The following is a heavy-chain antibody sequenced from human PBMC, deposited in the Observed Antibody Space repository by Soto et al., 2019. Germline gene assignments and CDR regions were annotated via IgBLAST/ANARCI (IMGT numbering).Heavy chain of an antibody. Sequence: QITLKESGPTLVKPTQPLTLTSTFSGFSLSTSGVGVGWIRQPPGKALEWLALIYWDDDKRYTPSLKSRLTSTKEHAKSQVVLTMANMDPVDTATYYCAHRREAAAGYGAWFAPWGQGTLVTVSS. CDR1: GFSLSTSGVG. V-gene: IGHV2-5*02. D-gene: IGHD6-13*01. J-gene: IGHJ5*02. CDR2: IYWDDDK. CDR3: AHRREAAAGYGAWFAP.